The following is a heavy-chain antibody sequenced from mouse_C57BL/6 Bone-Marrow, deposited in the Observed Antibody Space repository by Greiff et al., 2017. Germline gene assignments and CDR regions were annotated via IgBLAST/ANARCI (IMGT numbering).Heavy chain of an antibody. V-gene: IGHV1-64*01. Sequence: QVQLQQPGAELVKPGASVKLSCKASGYTFTSYWMHWVKQRPGQGLEWIGMIHPNSGSTNYNEKFKSKATLTVDKSSSTAYMQLSSLTSEDSAVYYCASHYGSRGGGYFDYWGQGTTLTVSS. J-gene: IGHJ2*01. CDR2: IHPNSGST. CDR3: ASHYGSRGGGYFDY. D-gene: IGHD1-1*01. CDR1: GYTFTSYW.